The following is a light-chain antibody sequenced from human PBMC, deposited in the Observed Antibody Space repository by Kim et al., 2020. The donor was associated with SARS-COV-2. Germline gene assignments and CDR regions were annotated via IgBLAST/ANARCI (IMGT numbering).Light chain of an antibody. V-gene: IGKV3-20*01. CDR3: QQYGSSRT. Sequence: LSPGESVPLSCRASQSVSSSYLAWYQQKPGQAPRLLIYGASSRATGIPDRFSGSGSGTDFTLTISRLEPEDFAVYYCQQYGSSRTFGQGTKVDIK. J-gene: IGKJ1*01. CDR1: QSVSSSY. CDR2: GAS.